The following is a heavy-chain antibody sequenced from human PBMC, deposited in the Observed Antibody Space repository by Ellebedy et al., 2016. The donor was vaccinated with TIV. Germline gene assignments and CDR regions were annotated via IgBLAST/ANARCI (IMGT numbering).Heavy chain of an antibody. CDR2: LYSSGST. D-gene: IGHD1-7*01. CDR3: ARGWDYQKNFFDH. CDR1: DASFSNSY. V-gene: IGHV4-59*01. Sequence: GSLRLSXSVSDASFSNSYWNWIRQPPGKGLEWIGYLYSSGSTYYNPSLKGRVTISLDTSSNQFSLEVTSVTAADTAVYYCARGWDYQKNFFDHWGPGILVTVSS. J-gene: IGHJ4*02.